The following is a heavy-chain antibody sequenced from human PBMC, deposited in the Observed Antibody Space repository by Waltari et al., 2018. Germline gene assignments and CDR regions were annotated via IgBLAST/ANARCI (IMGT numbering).Heavy chain of an antibody. CDR1: GFTFSSYA. V-gene: IGHV3-30-3*02. Sequence: QVQLVESGGGVVQPGGSLRLSCAASGFTFSSYAMHWVRQAPGKGLEWVAVISYDGSNKYYADSVKGRFTISRDNSKNTLYLQMNSLRAEDTAVYYCASVGIRGNWFDPWGQGTLVTVSS. J-gene: IGHJ5*02. D-gene: IGHD2-15*01. CDR3: ASVGIRGNWFDP. CDR2: ISYDGSNK.